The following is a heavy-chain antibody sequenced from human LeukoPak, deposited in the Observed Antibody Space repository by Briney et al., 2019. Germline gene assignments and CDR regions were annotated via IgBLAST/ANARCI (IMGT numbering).Heavy chain of an antibody. Sequence: SETLSLTCTVAGGSISSYYWSWIRQPQGKGMEWIGYIYYSGSTNYNPSLKSRVTISGDTSKNQFSLKLSSVTAADTAVYYCSRSLSSIAVAVDTEGTGFDYWGEGTLVTVSS. CDR2: IYYSGST. D-gene: IGHD6-19*01. J-gene: IGHJ4*02. CDR3: SRSLSSIAVAVDTEGTGFDY. V-gene: IGHV4-59*08. CDR1: GGSISSYY.